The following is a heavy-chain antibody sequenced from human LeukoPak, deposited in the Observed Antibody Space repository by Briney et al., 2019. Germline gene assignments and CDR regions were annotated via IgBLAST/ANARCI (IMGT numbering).Heavy chain of an antibody. V-gene: IGHV4-61*01. Sequence: SETLSLTCTVSGGSISSSSYYWSWIRQPPGKGLEWIGYIYYSGSTNYNPSLKSRVTISVDTSKNQFSLKLSSVTAADTAVYYCARANMVIPYYFDYWGQGTLVTVSS. CDR2: IYYSGST. CDR3: ARANMVIPYYFDY. D-gene: IGHD3-22*01. J-gene: IGHJ4*02. CDR1: GGSISSSSYY.